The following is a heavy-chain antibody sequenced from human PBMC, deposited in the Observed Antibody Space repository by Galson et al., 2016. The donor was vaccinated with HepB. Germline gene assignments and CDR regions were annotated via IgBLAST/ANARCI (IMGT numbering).Heavy chain of an antibody. J-gene: IGHJ5*02. V-gene: IGHV1-69*04. CDR3: ARCRSIAYYDFWTTWFDP. CDR1: GGTFSSYA. Sequence: SVKVSCKASGGTFSSYAISWVRQAPGQGLEWMGRIIPILGIANYAQKFQGRVTITADKSASTAYMQLSSLRSEDTAVYYCARCRSIAYYDFWTTWFDPWGQGTLVTVSS. D-gene: IGHD3-3*01. CDR2: IIPILGIA.